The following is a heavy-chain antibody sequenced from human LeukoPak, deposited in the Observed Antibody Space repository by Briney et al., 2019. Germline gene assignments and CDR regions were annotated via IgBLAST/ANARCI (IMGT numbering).Heavy chain of an antibody. J-gene: IGHJ4*02. CDR1: EFSVGSNY. V-gene: IGHV3-66*01. Sequence: GGSLRLSCAASEFSVGSNYMTWVRQAPGKGLEWVSLIYSGGSTYYADSVKGRFTISRDNSKNTLYLQMNSLRAEDTAVYYCVRDGSSWGNFDSWGQGTLVSVSS. CDR2: IYSGGST. CDR3: VRDGSSWGNFDS. D-gene: IGHD7-27*01.